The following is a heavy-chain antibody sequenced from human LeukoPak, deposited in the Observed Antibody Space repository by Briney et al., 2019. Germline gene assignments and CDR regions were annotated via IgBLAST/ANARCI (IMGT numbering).Heavy chain of an antibody. CDR1: GYTYTSYY. J-gene: IGHJ5*02. CDR2: INPSGGST. Sequence: GASVKVSCKASGYTYTSYYMHWVRQAPPQGLDWMGIINPSGGSTSYAQKLQGRVTMTRDTSTSTVYMELSSLRSEDTAVYYCARAVVSARAARFVPWGEGALVTVSS. CDR3: ARAVVSARAARFVP. V-gene: IGHV1-46*01.